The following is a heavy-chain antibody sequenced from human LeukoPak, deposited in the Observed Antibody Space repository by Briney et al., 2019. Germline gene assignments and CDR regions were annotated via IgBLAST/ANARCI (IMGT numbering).Heavy chain of an antibody. CDR1: GNYW. D-gene: IGHD2/OR15-2a*01. CDR2: INSDGSWT. V-gene: IGHV3-74*01. CDR3: VSFYETY. Sequence: GGSLRLSCAASGNYWMHWVRQAPGKGLVWVSHINSDGSWTSYADSVKGRFTISKDNAKNTVYLQMNSLRAEDTAAYYCVSFYETYWGRGTLVTVSS. J-gene: IGHJ4*02.